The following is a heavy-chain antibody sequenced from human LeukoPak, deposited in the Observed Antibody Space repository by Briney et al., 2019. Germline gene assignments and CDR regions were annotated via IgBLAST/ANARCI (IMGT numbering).Heavy chain of an antibody. CDR2: INPKSGGS. CDR1: GYIFTGYY. J-gene: IGHJ1*01. Sequence: ASVKVSCKASGYIFTGYYIHWMRQAPGQGLEWMGWINPKSGGSNYAQKFQGRVTLTWDTSISTAYMELSRLRSDDTAVYYCARETITAYFQHWGQGTLVTVSS. V-gene: IGHV1-2*02. D-gene: IGHD1-14*01. CDR3: ARETITAYFQH.